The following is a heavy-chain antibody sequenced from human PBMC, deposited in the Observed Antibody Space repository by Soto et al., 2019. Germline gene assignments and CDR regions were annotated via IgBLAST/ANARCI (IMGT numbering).Heavy chain of an antibody. CDR3: ARSQDITIFGVVITYYGMDV. V-gene: IGHV4-34*01. J-gene: IGHJ6*02. Sequence: PSETLSLTCAVYGGSFSGYYWSWIRQPPGKGLEWIGEINHSGSTNYNPSLKSRVTISVDTSKNQFSLKLSSVTAADTAVYYCARSQDITIFGVVITYYGMDVWGQGTTVT. CDR2: INHSGST. CDR1: GGSFSGYY. D-gene: IGHD3-3*01.